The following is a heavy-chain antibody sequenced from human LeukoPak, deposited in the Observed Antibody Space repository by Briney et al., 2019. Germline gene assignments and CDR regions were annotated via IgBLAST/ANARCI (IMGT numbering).Heavy chain of an antibody. V-gene: IGHV3-21*01. CDR3: ARDLRRYSYGYSDY. Sequence: PGGSLRLSCAASGFTLSSYSMNWVRQAPGKGLEWVSSISSSSSYIYYADSVKGRFTISRDNAKNSLYLQMNSLRAEDTAVYYCARDLRRYSYGYSDYWGQGTLVTVSS. D-gene: IGHD5-18*01. CDR1: GFTLSSYS. CDR2: ISSSSSYI. J-gene: IGHJ4*02.